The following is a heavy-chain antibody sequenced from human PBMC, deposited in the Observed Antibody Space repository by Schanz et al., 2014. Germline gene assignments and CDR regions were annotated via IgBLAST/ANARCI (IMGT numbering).Heavy chain of an antibody. CDR2: IIPILGIA. CDR3: ARAKRFGDMDV. D-gene: IGHD3-10*01. CDR1: GYTFTSYG. V-gene: IGHV1-69*04. J-gene: IGHJ6*02. Sequence: QVQLVQSGAEVKKPGASVKVSCKASGYTFTSYGISWVRQAPGQGLEWMGRIIPILGIANYAQNFQGRVTITADKSTSTAYMELTSLRSEDTAVYYCARAKRFGDMDVWGQGTTVTVSS.